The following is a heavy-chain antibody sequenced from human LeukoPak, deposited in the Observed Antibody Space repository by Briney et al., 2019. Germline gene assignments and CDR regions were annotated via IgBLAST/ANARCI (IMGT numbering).Heavy chain of an antibody. CDR2: IYYSGST. D-gene: IGHD3-10*01. CDR1: GGSISSYY. J-gene: IGHJ3*02. CDR3: ARAPIGRDAFDI. V-gene: IGHV4-59*01. Sequence: SETLSHTCAVSGGSISSYYWSWIRQPPGKGLEWIGYIYYSGSTNYNPSLKSRVTISVDTSKNQFSLKLSSVTAADTAVYYCARAPIGRDAFDIWGQGTMVTVSS.